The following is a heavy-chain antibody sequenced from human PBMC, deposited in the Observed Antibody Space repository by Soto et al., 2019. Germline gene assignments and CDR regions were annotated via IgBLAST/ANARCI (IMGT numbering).Heavy chain of an antibody. Sequence: PSETLSLTCTVSGVSISYGDYYWSWIRQPPEKGLEWIGYISYSGSTYYNPTLKSRVTISVDTSKNQFSLKLNSVSAADTAVYYCVSSLYSSTWYVIDYWGQGTLVTVSS. D-gene: IGHD6-13*01. CDR3: VSSLYSSTWYVIDY. J-gene: IGHJ4*02. V-gene: IGHV4-30-4*08. CDR2: ISYSGST. CDR1: GVSISYGDYY.